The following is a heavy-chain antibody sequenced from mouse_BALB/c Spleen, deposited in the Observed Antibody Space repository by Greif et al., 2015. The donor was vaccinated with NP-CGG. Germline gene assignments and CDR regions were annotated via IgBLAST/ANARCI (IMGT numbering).Heavy chain of an antibody. D-gene: IGHD1-3*01. CDR2: IDPSVSYT. CDR3: ARKDNRGYAMDY. J-gene: IGHJ4*01. Sequence: QVQLQQSGAELVKPGASVKLSCKASGYTFTSYWMHWVKQRPGQGLEWIGEIDPSVSYTNYNQKFKGKATLTVDKSSSTAYMQLSSLTSEDSAVYYCARKDNRGYAMDYWGQGSSVTVSS. V-gene: IGHV1-69*02. CDR1: GYTFTSYW.